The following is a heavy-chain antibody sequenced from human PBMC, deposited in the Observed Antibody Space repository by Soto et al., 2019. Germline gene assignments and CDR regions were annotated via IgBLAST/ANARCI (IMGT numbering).Heavy chain of an antibody. CDR1: GFTFSTYP. Sequence: GGSLRLSCAASGFTFSTYPMSWVRQAPGKGLEWVSAIGGRTGNTYHADSVRGRFTVSRDNSKNTLYLQMSSLRAEGTAVYYCAKDHLTTGRTFWLDPWGQGTLVTVSS. J-gene: IGHJ5*02. CDR3: AKDHLTTGRTFWLDP. D-gene: IGHD3-16*01. CDR2: IGGRTGNT. V-gene: IGHV3-23*01.